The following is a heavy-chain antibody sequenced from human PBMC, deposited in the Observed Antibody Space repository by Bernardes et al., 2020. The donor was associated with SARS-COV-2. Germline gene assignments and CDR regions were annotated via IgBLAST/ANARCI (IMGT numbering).Heavy chain of an antibody. CDR3: AREYIAAAGRAPDY. CDR1: GFTFSSYG. V-gene: IGHV3-33*01. Sequence: GGSLRLSCAASGFTFSSYGMHWVRQAPGKGLEWVAVIWYDGSNKYYADSVKGRFTISRDNSKNTLYLQMNSLRAEDTAVYYCAREYIAAAGRAPDYWGQGTLVTVSS. D-gene: IGHD6-13*01. J-gene: IGHJ4*02. CDR2: IWYDGSNK.